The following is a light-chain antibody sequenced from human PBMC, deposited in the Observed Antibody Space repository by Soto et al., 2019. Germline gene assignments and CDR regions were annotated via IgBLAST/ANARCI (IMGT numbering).Light chain of an antibody. CDR2: DVS. Sequence: QSVLTQPRSVSGSPGQSVTISCTGTSSDVGGCNYVSWYQQHPGKAPKLMIYDVSKRPSGVPDRFSGSKSGNTASLTISGLQAEDEADYYCCSYAGSSYVFGTGTKVTVL. V-gene: IGLV2-11*01. CDR1: SSDVGGCNY. J-gene: IGLJ1*01. CDR3: CSYAGSSYV.